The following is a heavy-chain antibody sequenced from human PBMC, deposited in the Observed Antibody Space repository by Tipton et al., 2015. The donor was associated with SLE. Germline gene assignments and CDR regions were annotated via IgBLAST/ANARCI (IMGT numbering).Heavy chain of an antibody. CDR3: ARDNWN. Sequence: LRLSCTVSGGSISSYYWSWIRQPPGKGLEWIGYIYYSGSTNYNPSLKSRVTISVDTSKNQFSLKLSSVTAADTAVYYCARDNWNWGQGTLVTVSS. CDR1: GGSISSYY. J-gene: IGHJ4*02. CDR2: IYYSGST. V-gene: IGHV4-59*01. D-gene: IGHD1-20*01.